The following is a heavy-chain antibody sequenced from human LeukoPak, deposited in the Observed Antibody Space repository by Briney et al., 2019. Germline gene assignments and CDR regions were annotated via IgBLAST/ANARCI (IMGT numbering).Heavy chain of an antibody. CDR2: IYSGGST. CDR3: ATLTRELDCSSTSCYKSNWFDP. V-gene: IGHV3-66*01. J-gene: IGHJ5*02. CDR1: GFTVSSNY. D-gene: IGHD2-2*02. Sequence: GGSLRLSCAASGFTVSSNYMSWVRQAPGKGLEWVSVIYSGGSTYYADSVKGRFTISRDNSKNTLYLQMNSLRAEDTAVYYCATLTRELDCSSTSCYKSNWFDPWGQGTLVTVSS.